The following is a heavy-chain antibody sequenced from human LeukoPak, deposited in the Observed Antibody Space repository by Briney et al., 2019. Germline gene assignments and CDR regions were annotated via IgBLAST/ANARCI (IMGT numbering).Heavy chain of an antibody. CDR2: VYYSGTT. J-gene: IGHJ4*02. Sequence: SETLSLTCSVSGDSISLSFYYWGWIRQPPGKALEWIGSVYYSGTTSYNPPLKSRVTISVDMSKNQFSLKLSSVTAADTAVYYCARRRSYDSSGYYPRLDYWGQGTLVTVSS. CDR3: ARRRSYDSSGYYPRLDY. V-gene: IGHV4-39*07. D-gene: IGHD3-22*01. CDR1: GDSISLSFYY.